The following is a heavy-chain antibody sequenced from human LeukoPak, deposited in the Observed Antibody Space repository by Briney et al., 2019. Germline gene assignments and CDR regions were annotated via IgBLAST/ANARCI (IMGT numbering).Heavy chain of an antibody. Sequence: PSETLSLTCTVPGGSISSYYWSWIRQPPGKGLEWIGYIYYSGSTNYNPSLKSRVTITVDTSKNQFSLKLSSVTAADTAVYYCARHSVTKMIDYWGQGTLVTVSS. D-gene: IGHD4-11*01. V-gene: IGHV4-59*08. J-gene: IGHJ4*02. CDR2: IYYSGST. CDR3: ARHSVTKMIDY. CDR1: GGSISSYY.